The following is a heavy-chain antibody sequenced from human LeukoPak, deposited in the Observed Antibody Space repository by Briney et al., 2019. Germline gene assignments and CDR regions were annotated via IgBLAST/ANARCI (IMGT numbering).Heavy chain of an antibody. D-gene: IGHD3-22*01. V-gene: IGHV4-59*01. CDR1: GGSISSYY. Sequence: SETLSLTCTVSGGSISSYYWSWIRQPPGKGLEWIGYIYYSGSTNYNPSLKSRVTISVDTSKNQFSLKLSSVTAADMAVYYCARIYDSSGHDAFDIWGQGTMVTVSS. CDR3: ARIYDSSGHDAFDI. J-gene: IGHJ3*02. CDR2: IYYSGST.